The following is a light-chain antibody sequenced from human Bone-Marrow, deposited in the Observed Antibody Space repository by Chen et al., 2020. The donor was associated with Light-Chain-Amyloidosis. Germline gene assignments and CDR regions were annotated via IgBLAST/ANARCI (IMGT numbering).Light chain of an antibody. CDR3: SSYTITNTLV. Sequence: QSALTQPASVSGSPGQSITISCTGTSSDVGGDNHVSWYQQHTDKAPKLMIYEVTNRPSWVPDRFSGSKSDNTASLTISGLQTEGEADYFCSSYTITNTLVFGSGTRVTVL. CDR2: EVT. CDR1: SSDVGGDNH. J-gene: IGLJ1*01. V-gene: IGLV2-14*01.